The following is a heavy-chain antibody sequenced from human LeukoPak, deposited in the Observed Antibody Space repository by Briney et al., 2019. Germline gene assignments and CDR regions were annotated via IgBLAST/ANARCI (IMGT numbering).Heavy chain of an antibody. V-gene: IGHV1-8*02. CDR3: ARGKNYYGSGSYYPDY. D-gene: IGHD3-10*01. Sequence: ASVKVSCKASGYTFTSYYMHWVRQAPGQGLEWMGWMNPNSGNTGYAQKFQGRVTMTRNTSISTAYMELSSLRSEDTAVYYCARGKNYYGSGSYYPDYWGQGTLVTVSS. J-gene: IGHJ4*02. CDR1: GYTFTSYY. CDR2: MNPNSGNT.